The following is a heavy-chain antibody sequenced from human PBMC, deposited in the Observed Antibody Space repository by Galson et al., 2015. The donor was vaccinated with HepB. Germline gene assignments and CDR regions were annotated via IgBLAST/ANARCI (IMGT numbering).Heavy chain of an antibody. CDR2: ITGSSAIM. V-gene: IGHV3-48*02. CDR3: ATERGSD. Sequence: SLRLSCAASRFTFSSSTMSWVRQAPGKGLEWVSSITGSSAIMYYADSVKGRFTISRDDAKNSLYLQMTSLRDEDTAIYYCATERGSDWGQGTLVTVSS. CDR1: RFTFSSST. J-gene: IGHJ4*02. D-gene: IGHD3-16*01.